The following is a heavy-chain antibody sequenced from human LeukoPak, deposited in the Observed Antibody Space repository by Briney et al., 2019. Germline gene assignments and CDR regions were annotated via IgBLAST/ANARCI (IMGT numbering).Heavy chain of an antibody. CDR3: ARDLIGGGARGGGDY. D-gene: IGHD2/OR15-2a*01. J-gene: IGHJ4*02. CDR1: GFTVSSNY. CDR2: IYSGGST. V-gene: IGHV3-53*01. Sequence: PGGSLRLSCAASGFTVSSNYMSWVRQAPGKGLEWVSVIYSGGSTYYADSVKGRFTISRDNSKNTLYLQMNSLRAEDTAVYYCARDLIGGGARGGGDYWGQGTLVTVSS.